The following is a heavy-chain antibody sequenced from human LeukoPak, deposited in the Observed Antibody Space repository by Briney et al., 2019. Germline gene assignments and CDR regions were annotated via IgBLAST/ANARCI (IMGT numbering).Heavy chain of an antibody. D-gene: IGHD3-10*01. Sequence: SETLSLTCTVSGGSISSYYWSWIRQPAEKGLEWIGRIYTSGSTNYNPSLKSRVTMSVDTSKNQFSLKLSSVTAADTAVYFCARHYYGSGSYWNHWGQGTLVTVSS. CDR1: GGSISSYY. J-gene: IGHJ5*02. CDR2: IYTSGST. V-gene: IGHV4-4*07. CDR3: ARHYYGSGSYWNH.